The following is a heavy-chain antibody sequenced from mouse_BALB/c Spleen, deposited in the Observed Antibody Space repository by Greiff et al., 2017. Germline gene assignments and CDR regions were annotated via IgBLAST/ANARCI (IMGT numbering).Heavy chain of an antibody. CDR1: GYTFTSYV. D-gene: IGHD2-4*01. V-gene: IGHV1-14*01. Sequence: EVQLQQSGPELVKPGASVKMSCKASGYTFTSYVMHWVKQKPGQGLEWIGYINPYNDGTKYNEKFKGKATLTSDKSSSTAYMELSSLTSEDSAVYYCARRKYYYDYDSYAMDYWGQGTSVTVSS. J-gene: IGHJ4*01. CDR3: ARRKYYYDYDSYAMDY. CDR2: INPYNDGT.